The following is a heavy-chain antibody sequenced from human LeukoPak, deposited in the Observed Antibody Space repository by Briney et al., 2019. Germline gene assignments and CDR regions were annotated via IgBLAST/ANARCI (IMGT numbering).Heavy chain of an antibody. CDR1: GFTFRDTY. CDR3: ARVRGYGSGSYRSFDY. J-gene: IGHJ4*02. Sequence: KTGGSLRLSCAVSGFTFRDTYMSWIRQAPGKGLEWVSHISSSTSYTNYADSVKGRFTISRDSAKNSLYLQMNSLRAEDTAVYYCARVRGYGSGSYRSFDYWGQGTLVTVSS. CDR2: ISSSTSYT. D-gene: IGHD3-10*01. V-gene: IGHV3-11*05.